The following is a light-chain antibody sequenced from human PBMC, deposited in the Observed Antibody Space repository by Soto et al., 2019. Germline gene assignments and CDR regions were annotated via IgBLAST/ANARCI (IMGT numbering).Light chain of an antibody. CDR1: QSIDND. J-gene: IGKJ4*01. CDR2: GAS. V-gene: IGKV3-15*01. CDR3: QQYHRWPPLT. Sequence: EIVMTQSPATLSVSPGERATLSFRASQSIDNDLAWYQQKPGQAPRLLIYGASTRATGIPVRFSRSGSGKLFTLTINSLQSEDLAGYYCQQYHRWPPLTFGGGTKVEIK.